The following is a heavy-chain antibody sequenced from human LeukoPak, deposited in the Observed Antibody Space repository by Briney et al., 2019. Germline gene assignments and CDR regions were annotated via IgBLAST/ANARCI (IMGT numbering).Heavy chain of an antibody. CDR1: GFTFSSYA. V-gene: IGHV3-23*01. CDR2: ISVTGGST. D-gene: IGHD3-3*01. Sequence: AGTLSLSCAASGFTFSSYAISWACQPPPNGLGWESAISVTGGSTSYYDPANSRRTTSSVNSNNTQYLQMNSLRAEDTTAYYCGKDVSRSGSLLDLWGRGPLVRVCS. CDR3: GKDVSRSGSLLDL. J-gene: IGHJ2*01.